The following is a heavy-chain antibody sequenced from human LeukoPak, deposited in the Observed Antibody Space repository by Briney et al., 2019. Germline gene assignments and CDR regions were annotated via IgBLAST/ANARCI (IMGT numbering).Heavy chain of an antibody. CDR1: GFPFNTHA. J-gene: IGHJ6*02. CDR3: ARFWVFGADTSPPYHQGKDV. D-gene: IGHD3-3*01. Sequence: GASVKVSCRASGFPFNTHAVAWVRQAPGQGLEWMGWISGYNGDTKYAQKFQGRVVMTKDTSVTTAYMELSSLTSDDTAVYYCARFWVFGADTSPPYHQGKDVWGQGTTVTVSS. CDR2: ISGYNGDT. V-gene: IGHV1-18*01.